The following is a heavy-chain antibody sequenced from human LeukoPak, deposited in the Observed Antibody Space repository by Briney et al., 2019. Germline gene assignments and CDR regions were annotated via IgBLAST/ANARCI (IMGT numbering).Heavy chain of an antibody. V-gene: IGHV3-11*01. J-gene: IGHJ4*02. CDR2: ISSSGSTI. D-gene: IGHD3-22*01. Sequence: NTGGSLRLSCAASGFTFSDYYMSWIRQAPGKGLEWVSYISSSGSTIYYADSVKGRFTISRDNAKNSLYLQMNSLRAEDTAVYYCAREAYYDSSGSFDYWGQGTLVTVSS. CDR1: GFTFSDYY. CDR3: AREAYYDSSGSFDY.